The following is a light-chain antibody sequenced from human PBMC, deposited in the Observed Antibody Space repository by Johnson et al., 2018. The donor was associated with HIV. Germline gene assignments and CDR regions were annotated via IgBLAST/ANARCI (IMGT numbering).Light chain of an antibody. J-gene: IGLJ1*01. CDR3: GTWDTSLSAFV. Sequence: QSLLTQPPSVSAAPGQKVTISCSGSSSNIGNNYVSWYQQLPGTAPKLLIYDNNKRPSGIPDRFSGFKSGTSATLGTTGLQTGDEADYYCGTWDTSLSAFVFGTWTKVTVL. V-gene: IGLV1-51*01. CDR2: DNN. CDR1: SSNIGNNY.